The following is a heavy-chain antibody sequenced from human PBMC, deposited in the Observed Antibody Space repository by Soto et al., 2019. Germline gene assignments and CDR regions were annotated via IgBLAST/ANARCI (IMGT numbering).Heavy chain of an antibody. CDR2: ISYDGSNK. CDR3: AKLGSGYYTGLYFDY. CDR1: GFTFSSYG. J-gene: IGHJ4*02. D-gene: IGHD3-3*01. V-gene: IGHV3-30*18. Sequence: GGSLRLSCAASGFTFSSYGMQWVRHAPGKGLELVAVISYDGSNKYYADSVTGRFTVSRDNTKNSLYLQMNSLRAEDTAVYYCAKLGSGYYTGLYFDYWGQGTLVTVSS.